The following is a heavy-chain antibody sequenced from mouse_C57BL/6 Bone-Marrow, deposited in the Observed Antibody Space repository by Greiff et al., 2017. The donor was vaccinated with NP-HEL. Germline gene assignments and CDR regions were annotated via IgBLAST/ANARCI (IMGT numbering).Heavy chain of an antibody. CDR1: GYTFTNYW. J-gene: IGHJ1*03. CDR2: IYPGGGYT. Sequence: VKLVESGAELVRPGTSVKMSCKASGYTFTNYWIGWAKQRPGHGLEWIGDIYPGGGYTNYNEKFKGKATLTADKSSSTAYMQFSSLTSEDSAIYYCATGYFDVWGTGTTVTVSS. CDR3: ATGYFDV. V-gene: IGHV1-63*01.